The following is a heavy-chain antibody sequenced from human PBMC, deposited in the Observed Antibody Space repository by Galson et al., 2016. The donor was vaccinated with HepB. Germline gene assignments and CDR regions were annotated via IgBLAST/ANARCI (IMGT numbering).Heavy chain of an antibody. CDR1: GFTFSNYG. Sequence: SLRLSCAASGFTFSNYGMHWVRQAPGKGLEWVALISYDGSHKYYADSVKGRFTISRAISKNTLYLQMNSLRAEDTAVYYCAKNSLRVIVGAADYWGQGTLVTVSS. D-gene: IGHD1-26*01. V-gene: IGHV3-30*18. J-gene: IGHJ4*02. CDR3: AKNSLRVIVGAADY. CDR2: ISYDGSHK.